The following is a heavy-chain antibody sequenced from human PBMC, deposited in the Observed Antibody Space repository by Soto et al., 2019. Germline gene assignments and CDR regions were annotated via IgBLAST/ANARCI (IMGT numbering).Heavy chain of an antibody. CDR1: GFTFDDYA. CDR3: AKNLRYSEGHIAAAGIGLDY. CDR2: ISWNSGSI. J-gene: IGHJ4*02. Sequence: GGSLRLSCAASGFTFDDYAMHWVRQAPGKGLEWVSGISWNSGSIGYADSVKGRFTISRDNAKNSLYLQMNSLRAEDTALYYCAKNLRYSEGHIAAAGIGLDYWGQGTLVTVSS. D-gene: IGHD6-13*01. V-gene: IGHV3-9*01.